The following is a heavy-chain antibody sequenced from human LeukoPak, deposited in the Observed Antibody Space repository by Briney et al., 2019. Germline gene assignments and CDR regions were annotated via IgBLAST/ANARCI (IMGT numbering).Heavy chain of an antibody. D-gene: IGHD2-2*01. Sequence: GGSLRLSCAAYGFTVSFYAMSWVRQAPGKGLEWVSVIAGGGSSTYYADSVKGRFTISRDNSKNTLYLQMNSPRVEDTAVYYCVKDPDPRYCSSTSCSPIWGQGTMVTVSS. V-gene: IGHV3-23*01. CDR3: VKDPDPRYCSSTSCSPI. CDR1: GFTVSFYA. CDR2: IAGGGSST. J-gene: IGHJ3*02.